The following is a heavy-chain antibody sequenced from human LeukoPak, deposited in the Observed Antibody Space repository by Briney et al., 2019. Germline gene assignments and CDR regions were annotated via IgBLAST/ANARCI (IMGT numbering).Heavy chain of an antibody. CDR3: ATDPSGSYSTDAFDI. D-gene: IGHD1-26*01. V-gene: IGHV1-2*02. Sequence: GASVKVSCKASGYTFTGYYMHWVRQAPGQGLEWMGWINPNSGGTNYAQKFQGRVTMTRDTSISTAYMELSRLRSDDTAVYYCATDPSGSYSTDAFDIWGQGTMVTVSS. J-gene: IGHJ3*02. CDR1: GYTFTGYY. CDR2: INPNSGGT.